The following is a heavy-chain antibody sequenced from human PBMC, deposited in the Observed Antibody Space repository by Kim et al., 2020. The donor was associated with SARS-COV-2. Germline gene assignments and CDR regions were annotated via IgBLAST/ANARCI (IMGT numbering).Heavy chain of an antibody. Sequence: NSNPAPKGRVTISVDASNNQFSLKLSSVTAADTAVYYCARAPIYYYGMDVWGQGTTVIVSS. CDR3: ARAPIYYYGMDV. J-gene: IGHJ6*02. V-gene: IGHV4-59*01.